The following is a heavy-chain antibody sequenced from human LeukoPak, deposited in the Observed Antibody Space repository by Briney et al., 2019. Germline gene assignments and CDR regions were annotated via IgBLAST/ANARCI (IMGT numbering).Heavy chain of an antibody. V-gene: IGHV3-48*03. CDR3: ARARGYSGYDEIDY. J-gene: IGHJ4*02. Sequence: GGSLRLSCAASEFTFSSYEMKWVRQAPGKGLEWVSYISSSGSTIYYADSVKGRFTVSRDNAKNSLFLQMNSLRVEDTAVYYCARARGYSGYDEIDYWGQGTLVTVSS. CDR2: ISSSGSTI. D-gene: IGHD5-12*01. CDR1: EFTFSSYE.